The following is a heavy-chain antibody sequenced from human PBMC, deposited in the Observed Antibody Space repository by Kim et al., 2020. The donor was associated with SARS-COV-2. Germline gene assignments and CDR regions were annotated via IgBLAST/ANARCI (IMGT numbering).Heavy chain of an antibody. CDR1: GGSISSYY. J-gene: IGHJ4*02. CDR3: ARQSSSASHGLIDY. CDR2: IYYSGST. Sequence: SETLSLTCTVSGGSISSYYWSWIRQPPGKGLEWIGYIYYSGSTNYNPYLKSRVTISVDTSKNQLSLTLSSVTAADTAVYNCARQSSSASHGLIDYCAQGT. D-gene: IGHD6-19*01. V-gene: IGHV4-59*08.